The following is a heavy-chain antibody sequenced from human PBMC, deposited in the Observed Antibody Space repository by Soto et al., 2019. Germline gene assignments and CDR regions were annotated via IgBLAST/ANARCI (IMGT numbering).Heavy chain of an antibody. CDR1: GYTFTSYY. V-gene: IGHV1-46*01. CDR3: AVGGNYLSMDV. CDR2: INPDGGGT. J-gene: IGHJ6*02. Sequence: QVQLVQSGAEVKKPGASVKVSCKASGYTFTSYYMHWVRLAPGQGLEWMGIINPDGGGTSYAQQFQRRVIMTRDTSTSTVYMEMSSLRSEDTAVYYCAVGGNYLSMDVWGQGTTVTVSS. D-gene: IGHD4-4*01.